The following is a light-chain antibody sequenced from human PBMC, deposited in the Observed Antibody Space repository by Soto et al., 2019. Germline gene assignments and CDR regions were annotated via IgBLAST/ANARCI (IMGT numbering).Light chain of an antibody. CDR3: GSHAGDSNLV. CDR2: EVT. J-gene: IGLJ3*02. CDR1: SSDVGGYNY. Sequence: QSALTQPRSVSGSPGQSVTISCTGTSSDVGGYNYVSWYQQHPGKAPKLIIYEVTKRPSGVPDRFSGSKSGNTASLTVSGLQAEDEAGYYCGSHAGDSNLVFGGGTKVTVL. V-gene: IGLV2-11*01.